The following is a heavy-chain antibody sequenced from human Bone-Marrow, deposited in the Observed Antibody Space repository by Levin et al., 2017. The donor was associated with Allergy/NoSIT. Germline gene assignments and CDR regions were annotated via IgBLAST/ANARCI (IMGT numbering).Heavy chain of an antibody. J-gene: IGHJ4*02. Sequence: ASVKVSCKASGYIFPSYGISWVRQAPGQGLEWMGWISGYSGHTNYAQKFQDRVNMTTDTSTSTAYMELRSLRSDDTAVYYCARDVFERMSFGVVTPFDYWGQGSLVTVSS. CDR3: ARDVFERMSFGVVTPFDY. CDR1: GYIFPSYG. CDR2: ISGYSGHT. V-gene: IGHV1-18*01. D-gene: IGHD3-3*01.